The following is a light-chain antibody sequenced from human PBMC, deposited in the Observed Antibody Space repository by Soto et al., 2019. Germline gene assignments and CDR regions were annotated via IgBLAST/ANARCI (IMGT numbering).Light chain of an antibody. CDR2: GAS. V-gene: IGKV1-39*01. CDR1: QNINTF. CDR3: QQSYSTPRIT. J-gene: IGKJ5*01. Sequence: IPITQSPSSLSASVGDRVTITCRASQNINTFLNWYQQKPGKAPKLLIYGASSLRSGVPSRFSGSGSGTDFTLTINSLQPEDFSIYYCQQSYSTPRITFGQGTRLEIK.